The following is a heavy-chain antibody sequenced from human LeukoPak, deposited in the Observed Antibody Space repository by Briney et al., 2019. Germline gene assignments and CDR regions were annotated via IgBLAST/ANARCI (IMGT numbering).Heavy chain of an antibody. J-gene: IGHJ5*02. CDR2: INTNTGNP. V-gene: IGHV7-4-1*02. Sequence: ASVKVSCKASGYTFISYAMNWVRQAPGQGLEWMGWINTNTGNPTYAQGFTGRFVFSLDTSVSTAYLQISSLKAEDTAVYYCARGIAALDGVNWFDPWGQGTLVTVSS. CDR1: GYTFISYA. D-gene: IGHD6-13*01. CDR3: ARGIAALDGVNWFDP.